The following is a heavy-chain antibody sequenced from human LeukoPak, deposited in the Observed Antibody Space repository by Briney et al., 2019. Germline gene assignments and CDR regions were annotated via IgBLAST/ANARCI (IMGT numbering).Heavy chain of an antibody. V-gene: IGHV3-74*01. CDR2: INSDGSFT. Sequence: QTGGSLRLSCAASEFIFSNYWMHWVRQAPGKGLVWVSRINSDGSFTSYPDSVKGRFTISRDNAKNTLYLQMNSLRAEDTAIYYFARVQVLGTYDWFDPWGQGTLVTVSS. CDR3: ARVQVLGTYDWFDP. D-gene: IGHD4/OR15-4a*01. J-gene: IGHJ5*02. CDR1: EFIFSNYW.